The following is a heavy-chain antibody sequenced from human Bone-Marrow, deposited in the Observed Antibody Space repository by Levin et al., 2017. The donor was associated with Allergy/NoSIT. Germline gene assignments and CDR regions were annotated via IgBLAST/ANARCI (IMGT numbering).Heavy chain of an antibody. D-gene: IGHD3-10*01. CDR2: LFYSGNT. CDR1: GGSISSISYY. Sequence: SETLSLTCTVSGGSISSISYYWGWIRQPPGKGLEWIGHLFYSGNTYYSPSLKSRVYISVDTSKNQFSLTLTSVTATDTAVYFWARTQRPGSGGGDAYDVWGQGTVVTVSS. CDR3: ARTQRPGSGGGDAYDV. V-gene: IGHV4-39*01. J-gene: IGHJ3*01.